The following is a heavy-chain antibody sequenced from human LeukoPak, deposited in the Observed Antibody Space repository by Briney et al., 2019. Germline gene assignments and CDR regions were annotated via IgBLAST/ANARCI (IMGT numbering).Heavy chain of an antibody. J-gene: IGHJ4*02. CDR1: GFTFSSYS. V-gene: IGHV3-48*01. CDR3: ARDRGRGIDY. Sequence: LSGGSLRLSCAASGFTFSSYSMHWVRQAPGKGLEWVSSISSSSSTIYYADSVKGRFTISRDNAKNSLYLQMNSLRAEDTAVYYCARDRGRGIDYWGQGTLVTVSS. CDR2: ISSSSSTI. D-gene: IGHD3-16*01.